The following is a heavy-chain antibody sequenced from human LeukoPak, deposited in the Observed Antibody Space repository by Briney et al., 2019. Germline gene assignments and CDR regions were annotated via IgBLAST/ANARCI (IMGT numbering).Heavy chain of an antibody. Sequence: GGSLRLSCAASGFTFSSYSMNWVRQAPGKGLEWVSYISSSSSTIYYADSVKGRFTISRDNAKNSLYLQMNSLRAEDTALYYCAKASGGGDSYGNLIDYWGQGTLVTVSS. D-gene: IGHD5-18*01. J-gene: IGHJ4*02. CDR3: AKASGGGDSYGNLIDY. V-gene: IGHV3-48*01. CDR1: GFTFSSYS. CDR2: ISSSSSTI.